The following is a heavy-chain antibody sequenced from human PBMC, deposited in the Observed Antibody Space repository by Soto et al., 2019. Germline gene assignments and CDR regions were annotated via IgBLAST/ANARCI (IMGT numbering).Heavy chain of an antibody. Sequence: EVQLVESGGGLVQPGRSLRLSCAASGFTFDDYAMHWVRQAPGKGLEWVSGISWTSGSIGYADSVKGRFTISRDNAKNSLYLQMNSLRGEDTALYYCAKSSNQDIVVVVAAGGWFDPWGQGTLVTVSS. CDR1: GFTFDDYA. CDR2: ISWTSGSI. V-gene: IGHV3-9*01. D-gene: IGHD2-15*01. CDR3: AKSSNQDIVVVVAAGGWFDP. J-gene: IGHJ5*02.